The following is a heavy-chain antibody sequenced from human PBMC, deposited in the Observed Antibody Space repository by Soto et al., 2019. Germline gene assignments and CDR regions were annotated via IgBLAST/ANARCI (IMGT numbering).Heavy chain of an antibody. CDR1: GFTFSSYA. V-gene: IGHV3-23*01. J-gene: IGHJ4*02. D-gene: IGHD4-17*01. CDR3: AKLSAREYGDQIDH. CDR2: IGSSGRST. Sequence: EVQLLESGGGLVQPGGSLRLSCAASGFTFSSYAMSWVRQAPGKGLDWVSTIGSSGRSTYYADSVRGRFTISRDNSKNTLDLEMNSLRADDTAVYYCAKLSAREYGDQIDHWGQGTLVTVSS.